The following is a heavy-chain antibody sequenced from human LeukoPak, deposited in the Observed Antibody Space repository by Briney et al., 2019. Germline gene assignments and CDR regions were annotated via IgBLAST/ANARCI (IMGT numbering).Heavy chain of an antibody. Sequence: ASVKVSCKASGGTFSSYAISWERQAPGQGLEWMGGIIPIFGTANYAQKFQGRVTITADESTSTAYMELSSLRSEDTAVYYCARWGRGCSSTSCYKDTWFDPWGREPWSPSTQ. V-gene: IGHV1-69*01. D-gene: IGHD2-2*01. CDR2: IIPIFGTA. J-gene: IGHJ5*02. CDR3: ARWGRGCSSTSCYKDTWFDP. CDR1: GGTFSSYA.